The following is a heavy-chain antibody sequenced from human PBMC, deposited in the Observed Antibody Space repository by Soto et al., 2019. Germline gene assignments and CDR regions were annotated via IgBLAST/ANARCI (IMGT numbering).Heavy chain of an antibody. CDR3: ARGSDTAMVKD. CDR2: INHSGST. V-gene: IGHV4-34*01. Sequence: SETLSLTCAVYGGSFSGYYWSWGRQPPGKGLEWIGEINHSGSTNYNPSLKSRVTISVDTSKNQFSLKLGSVTAADTAVYYCARGSDTAMVKDWGQGTLVTVSS. D-gene: IGHD5-18*01. J-gene: IGHJ4*02. CDR1: GGSFSGYY.